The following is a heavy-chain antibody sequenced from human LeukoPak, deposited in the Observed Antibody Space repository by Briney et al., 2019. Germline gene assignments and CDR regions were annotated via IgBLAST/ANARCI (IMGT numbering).Heavy chain of an antibody. CDR3: ARGSGGYCSSTSCLKRNYYYYYMDV. V-gene: IGHV4-39*07. D-gene: IGHD2-2*03. J-gene: IGHJ6*03. CDR2: IYYSGST. Sequence: SETLSLTCTVSGGSISSSSYYWGWIRQPPGKGLEWIGSIYYSGSTYYNPSLKSRVTISVDTSKNQFSLKLSSVTAADTAVYYCARGSGGYCSSTSCLKRNYYYYYMDVWGKGTTVTVSS. CDR1: GGSISSSSYY.